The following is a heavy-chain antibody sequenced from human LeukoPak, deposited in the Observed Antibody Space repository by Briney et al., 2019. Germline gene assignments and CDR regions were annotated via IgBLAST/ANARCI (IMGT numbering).Heavy chain of an antibody. Sequence: GRSLRLSCAASGFTFSSYVMHWVRQAPGKGLEWVGVIRSKAYGGTAEYAASVKGRFTISRDDSKSIAYLQMSSLKTEDTAVYYCTSDEGEDTSYWGQGTLVTVSS. D-gene: IGHD1-26*01. V-gene: IGHV3-49*04. CDR3: TSDEGEDTSY. CDR1: GFTFSSYV. J-gene: IGHJ4*02. CDR2: IRSKAYGGTA.